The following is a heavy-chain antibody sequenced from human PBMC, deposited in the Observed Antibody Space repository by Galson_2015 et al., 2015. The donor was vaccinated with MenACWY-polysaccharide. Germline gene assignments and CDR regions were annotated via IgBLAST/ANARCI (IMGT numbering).Heavy chain of an antibody. D-gene: IGHD3-22*01. CDR3: AKDNNYDSSGYYFAIDY. CDR2: ISGSGGST. V-gene: IGHV3-43*02. Sequence: SLRLSCAASGFTFDDYAMHWVRQAPGKGLEWVSHISGSGGSTYYADSVKGRFTISRDNSKNSLYLQMNSLRTEDTALYYCAKDNNYDSSGYYFAIDYWGQGTLVTVSS. CDR1: GFTFDDYA. J-gene: IGHJ4*02.